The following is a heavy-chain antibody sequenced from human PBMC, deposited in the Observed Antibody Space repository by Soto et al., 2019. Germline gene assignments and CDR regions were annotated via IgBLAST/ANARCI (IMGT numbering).Heavy chain of an antibody. CDR1: GYTFTGYY. Sequence: ASVKVSCKASGYTFTGYYMHWVRQAPGQGLEWMGGIIPNIGTANYAQKFQGRVTITGDESTSTAYMELSSLRSEDTAVYYCARETSSGWYTGFDYWGQGTLVTVSS. J-gene: IGHJ4*02. V-gene: IGHV1-2*02. CDR3: ARETSSGWYTGFDY. CDR2: IIPNIGTA. D-gene: IGHD6-19*01.